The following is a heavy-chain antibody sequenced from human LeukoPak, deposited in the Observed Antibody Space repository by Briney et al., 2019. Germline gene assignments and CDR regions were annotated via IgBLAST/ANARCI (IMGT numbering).Heavy chain of an antibody. J-gene: IGHJ5*01. CDR3: TKDSAAYSNSLNFES. CDR2: ISGSGDTT. Sequence: PGGSLRLSCAASGFTFSSYAMRWVRQAPGNGLEWVSGISGSGDTTYYADSVKGRFTISRDNSKDTLFLQMNSLRGDDTAVYYCTKDSAAYSNSLNFESWGQGTLVTVS. D-gene: IGHD6-13*01. V-gene: IGHV3-23*01. CDR1: GFTFSSYA.